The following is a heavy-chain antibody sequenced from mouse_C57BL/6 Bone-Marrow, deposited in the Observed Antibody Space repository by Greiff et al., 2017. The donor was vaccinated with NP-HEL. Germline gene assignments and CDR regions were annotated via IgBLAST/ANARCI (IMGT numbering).Heavy chain of an antibody. D-gene: IGHD1-1*01. Sequence: EVMLVESGGDLVKPGGSLKLSCAASGFTFSSYGMSWVRQTPDKRLEWVATISSGGSYTYYPDSVKGRFTISRDNAKNTLYLQMSSLKSEDTAMYYCARRGNYYGSSYCYWYFDVWGTGTTVTVSS. CDR3: ARRGNYYGSSYCYWYFDV. V-gene: IGHV5-6*02. J-gene: IGHJ1*03. CDR2: ISSGGSYT. CDR1: GFTFSSYG.